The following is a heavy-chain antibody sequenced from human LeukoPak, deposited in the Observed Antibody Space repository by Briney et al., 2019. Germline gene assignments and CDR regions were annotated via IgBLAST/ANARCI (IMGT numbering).Heavy chain of an antibody. CDR1: GLTFNRYS. V-gene: IGHV3-48*01. J-gene: IGHJ4*02. Sequence: GASLRLSCAASGLTFNRYSMNWVRQAPGKGLEWISYISSSGTTIYYADSVQGRFIISRDNARNSLYLQMNSLRVEDTAVYYCARAAGIAAPGTRFDYFDYWGQGTLVTVSS. CDR2: ISSSGTTI. CDR3: ARAAGIAAPGTRFDYFDY. D-gene: IGHD6-13*01.